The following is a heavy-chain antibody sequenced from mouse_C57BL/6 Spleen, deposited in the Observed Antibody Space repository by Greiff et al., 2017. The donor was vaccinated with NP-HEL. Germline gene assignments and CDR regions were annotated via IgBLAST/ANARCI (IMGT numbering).Heavy chain of an antibody. CDR1: GFTFSDYG. V-gene: IGHV5-17*01. CDR2: ISSGSSTI. Sequence: EVMLVESGGGLVKPGGSLKLSCAASGFTFSDYGMHWVRQAPEKGLEWVAYISSGSSTIYYADTVKGRLTISRDNAKNTLFLQMTSLRSVDTAMYYCARNGGYAMDYWGQGTSVTVSS. CDR3: ARNGGYAMDY. J-gene: IGHJ4*01.